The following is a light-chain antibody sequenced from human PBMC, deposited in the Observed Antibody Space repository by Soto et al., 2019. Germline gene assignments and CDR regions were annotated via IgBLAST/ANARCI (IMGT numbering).Light chain of an antibody. CDR2: DSS. CDR3: QQRSSSPLT. CDR1: QSVSSY. Sequence: EIVLTQFPATLSLSPGERATLSCRAIQSVSSYLAWYQQKRCQAPRLLIYDSSNRTTGLPARFSGRVSGTDFSLTSSRLQTEDFAVYYCQQRSSSPLTFGGGKKGQIK. V-gene: IGKV3-11*01. J-gene: IGKJ4*01.